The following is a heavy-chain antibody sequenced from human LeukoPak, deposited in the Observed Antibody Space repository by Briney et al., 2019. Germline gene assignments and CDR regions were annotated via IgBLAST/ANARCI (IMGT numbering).Heavy chain of an antibody. D-gene: IGHD3-22*01. CDR3: ARHASKYYYDSSGYPLSYYYMDV. CDR1: NYSISSGYY. V-gene: IGHV4-38-2*02. Sequence: SETLSLTCTVSNYSISSGYYWGWIRQPPGKGLEWIGSIYHTGSTNYNPSLKSRVTISVDTSKNQFSLKLSSVTAADTAVYYSARHASKYYYDSSGYPLSYYYMDVWGKGTTVTISS. CDR2: IYHTGST. J-gene: IGHJ6*03.